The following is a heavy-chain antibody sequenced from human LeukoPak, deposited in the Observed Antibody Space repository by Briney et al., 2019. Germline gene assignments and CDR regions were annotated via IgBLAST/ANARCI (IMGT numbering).Heavy chain of an antibody. J-gene: IGHJ4*02. D-gene: IGHD3-10*01. CDR2: IKQDGSQK. Sequence: TGGSLRLSCAASGFTFSSYAMSWVRQAPGKGLEWVANIKQDGSQKYFVDSVKGRFTISRDNAKNSLYLQMNSLRAEDTAVYYCARDNFGSGSKHDYWGQGTLVTVSS. CDR1: GFTFSSYA. V-gene: IGHV3-7*01. CDR3: ARDNFGSGSKHDY.